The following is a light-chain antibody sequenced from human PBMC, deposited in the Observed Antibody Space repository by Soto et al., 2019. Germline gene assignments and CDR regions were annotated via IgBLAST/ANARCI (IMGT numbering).Light chain of an antibody. Sequence: DIQMTQSPSTLSASVGDRVTITCRASRSISHWLAWYQQKPGKAPRLLIYDASTLATGVPSRFSGGGSGTEFTLTINTLQPDDFATYYCQQYNSFSLTFGQGTKVEIE. J-gene: IGKJ1*01. CDR3: QQYNSFSLT. CDR1: RSISHW. CDR2: DAS. V-gene: IGKV1-5*01.